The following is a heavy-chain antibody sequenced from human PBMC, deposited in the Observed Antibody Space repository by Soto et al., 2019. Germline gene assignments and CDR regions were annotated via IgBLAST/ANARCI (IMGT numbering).Heavy chain of an antibody. V-gene: IGHV1-2*02. CDR3: ARDTAGGYSYGIDAFDI. D-gene: IGHD5-18*01. Sequence: AAVKVSCKASGYTFTGYYMHWVRQAPGQGLEWMGWINPNSGGTNYAQKFQGRVTMTRDTSISTAYMELSRLRSDDTAVYYCARDTAGGYSYGIDAFDIWGQGTMVTVSS. J-gene: IGHJ3*02. CDR2: INPNSGGT. CDR1: GYTFTGYY.